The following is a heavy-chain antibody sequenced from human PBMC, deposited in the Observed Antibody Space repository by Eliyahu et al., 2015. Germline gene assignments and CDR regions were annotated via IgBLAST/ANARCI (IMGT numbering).Heavy chain of an antibody. J-gene: IGHJ3*02. CDR1: FRSYA. CDR2: ISASGGST. V-gene: IGHV3-23*01. CDR3: ARGKSIDAFDI. Sequence: FRSYAMAWVRQAPGKGLQWVSTISASGGSTYYAASVMGRFTISRDNSKTTFSLQMNSLRAEDTAIYYCARGKSIDAFDIWGQGTMVSVSS. D-gene: IGHD2/OR15-2a*01.